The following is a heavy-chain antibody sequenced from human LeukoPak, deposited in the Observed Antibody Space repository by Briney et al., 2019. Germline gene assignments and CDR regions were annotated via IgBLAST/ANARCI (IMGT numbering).Heavy chain of an antibody. CDR3: ARDRRDGDYVDP. Sequence: ASVKVSCKASGYTFTGYYMHWVRQAPGQGLEWMGRINPNSGGTNHAQKFQGRVTMTRDTSISTAYMELSRLRSDDTAVYYCARDRRDGDYVDPWGQGTLVTVSS. D-gene: IGHD4-17*01. CDR2: INPNSGGT. CDR1: GYTFTGYY. J-gene: IGHJ5*02. V-gene: IGHV1-2*06.